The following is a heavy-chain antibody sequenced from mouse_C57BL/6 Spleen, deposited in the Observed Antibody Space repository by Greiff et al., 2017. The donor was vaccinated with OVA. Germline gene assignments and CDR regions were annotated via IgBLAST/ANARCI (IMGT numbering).Heavy chain of an antibody. V-gene: IGHV5-4*03. J-gene: IGHJ1*03. D-gene: IGHD2-5*01. CDR2: ISDGGSYT. CDR1: GFTFSSYA. CDR3: ARAYYSNYERWYVDV. Sequence: EVMLVESGGGLVKPGGSLKLSCAASGFTFSSYAMSWVRQTPEKRLEWVATISDGGSYTYYPDNVKGRFTISRDNAKNNLYLQMSHLKSEDTAMYYCARAYYSNYERWYVDVWGTGTTVTVSS.